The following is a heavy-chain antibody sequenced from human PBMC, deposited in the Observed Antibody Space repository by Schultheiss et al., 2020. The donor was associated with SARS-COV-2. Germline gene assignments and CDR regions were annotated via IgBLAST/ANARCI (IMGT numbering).Heavy chain of an antibody. D-gene: IGHD3-16*02. CDR1: GFTFSDYY. J-gene: IGHJ4*02. V-gene: IGHV3-11*06. Sequence: GGSLRLSCAASGFTFSDYYMSWIRQAPGKGLDWISYISGSGTYTNYADSVKGRFTISRDNAKNSLYLQMNSLRAEDTAVYHCARGKIVFDYWGQGTLVTVSS. CDR2: ISGSGTYT. CDR3: ARGKIVFDY.